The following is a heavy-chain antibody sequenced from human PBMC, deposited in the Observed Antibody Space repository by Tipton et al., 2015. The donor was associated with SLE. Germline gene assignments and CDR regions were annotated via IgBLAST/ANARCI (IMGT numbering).Heavy chain of an antibody. CDR1: GGSISTYY. J-gene: IGHJ4*02. D-gene: IGHD3-22*01. CDR2: VHNRRNT. V-gene: IGHV4-59*12. CDR3: ARDEYRYDTTGYHLLGHFDF. Sequence: TLSLTCTVSGGSISTYYWNWIRQPPGKGLEWIGSVHNRRNTYYNPSLKSRVTVSVDKSKNQFSLKLSSVTAADTAVYYCARDEYRYDTTGYHLLGHFDFWGQRTLVTVSS.